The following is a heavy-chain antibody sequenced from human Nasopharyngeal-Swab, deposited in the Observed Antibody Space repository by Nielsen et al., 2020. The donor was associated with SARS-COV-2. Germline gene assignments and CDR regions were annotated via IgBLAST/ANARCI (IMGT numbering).Heavy chain of an antibody. D-gene: IGHD5-12*01. V-gene: IGHV5-51*01. Sequence: GESLKISCKGSGYIFTSYWIAWVRQMPGKGLEWMGIIYPRDSDTRYSPSLQGQVTISADKSISTAYLQWSSLKAPDTAMYYCVRPEGVATSFKYYFQYGMDVWGQGTMVTVPS. CDR3: VRPEGVATSFKYYFQYGMDV. J-gene: IGHJ6*02. CDR2: IYPRDSDT. CDR1: GYIFTSYW.